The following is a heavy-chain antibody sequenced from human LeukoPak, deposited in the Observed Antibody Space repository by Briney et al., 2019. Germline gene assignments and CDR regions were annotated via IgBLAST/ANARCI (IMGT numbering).Heavy chain of an antibody. Sequence: SQTLSLTCAISGDSVSSNSAAWNWIRQSPSRGLEWLGRTYCRSKWYYDYAVAVKSRISINPDTSKNQFSLQLGSVTPEDTAVYYCARDPVGGSTIFDYWGQGTLVTVSS. CDR3: ARDPVGGSTIFDY. CDR1: GDSVSSNSAA. J-gene: IGHJ4*02. CDR2: TYCRSKWYY. V-gene: IGHV6-1*01. D-gene: IGHD1-26*01.